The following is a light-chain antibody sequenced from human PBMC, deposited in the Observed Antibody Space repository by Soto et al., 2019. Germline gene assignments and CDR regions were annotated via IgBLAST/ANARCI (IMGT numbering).Light chain of an antibody. J-gene: IGKJ1*01. CDR2: DAS. CDR1: QTISSW. Sequence: DIQMTQSPSTLSASVGDRVTITCRASQTISSWLAWYQQKPGKAPKLLIYDASSLENGVPSRFSGSGSGTEFTLTISSLQPEDFAIYYCQQYENYWTFGQGTKVEI. V-gene: IGKV1-5*01. CDR3: QQYENYWT.